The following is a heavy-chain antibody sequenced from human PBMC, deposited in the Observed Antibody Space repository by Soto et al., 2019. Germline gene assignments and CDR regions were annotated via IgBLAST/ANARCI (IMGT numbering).Heavy chain of an antibody. CDR3: ARGGIIMVRGRHWFDP. Sequence: SETLSLTCTVPGGSISSGGYYWSWIRQHPGKGLEWIGYIYYSGSTYYNPSLKSRVTISVDTSKKQFSLKLSSVTAADTAVYYCARGGIIMVRGRHWFDPWGQGTLVTVSS. CDR2: IYYSGST. J-gene: IGHJ5*02. CDR1: GGSISSGGYY. V-gene: IGHV4-31*03. D-gene: IGHD3-10*01.